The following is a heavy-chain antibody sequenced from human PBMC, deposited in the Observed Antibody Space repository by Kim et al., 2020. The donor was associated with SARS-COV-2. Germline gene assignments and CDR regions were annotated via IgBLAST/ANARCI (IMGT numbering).Heavy chain of an antibody. V-gene: IGHV4-39*01. J-gene: IGHJ6*02. CDR1: GGSISSSSYY. CDR3: VRAHCSSTSCYEGEDYYYYYGMDV. Sequence: SETLSLTCTVSGGSISSSSYYWGWIRQPPGKGLEWIGSIYYSGSTYYNPSLKSRVTISVDTSKNQFSLKLSSVTAADTAVYYCVRAHCSSTSCYEGEDYYYYYGMDVWGQGTTVTVSS. CDR2: IYYSGST. D-gene: IGHD2-2*01.